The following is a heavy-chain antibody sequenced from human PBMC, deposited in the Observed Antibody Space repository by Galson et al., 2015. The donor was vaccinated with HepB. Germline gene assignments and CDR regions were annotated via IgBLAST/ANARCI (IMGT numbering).Heavy chain of an antibody. CDR3: ARDLLGGGES. CDR1: GGTFSSYA. V-gene: IGHV1-69*04. J-gene: IGHJ5*02. CDR2: IIPILGIA. Sequence: SVKVSCKASGGTFSSYAISWVRQAPGQGLEWMGRIIPILGIANYAQKFQGRVTITANKSTSTAYMELSSLRSEDTAVYYCARDLLGGGESWGQGTLVTVSS. D-gene: IGHD2-21*01.